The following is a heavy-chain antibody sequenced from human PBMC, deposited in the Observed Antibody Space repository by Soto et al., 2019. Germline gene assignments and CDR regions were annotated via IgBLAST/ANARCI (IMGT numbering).Heavy chain of an antibody. V-gene: IGHV5-51*01. Sequence: GESLKISCKGSGYSFTSYWIGWVRQMPGKGLEWMGIIYPGDSDTRYSPSFQGQVTISADKSISTAYLQWSSLKASDTAMYYCARLGSLDTAMVTFYYGMDVWAQRTTVTVSS. CDR3: ARLGSLDTAMVTFYYGMDV. D-gene: IGHD5-18*01. CDR1: GYSFTSYW. CDR2: IYPGDSDT. J-gene: IGHJ6*02.